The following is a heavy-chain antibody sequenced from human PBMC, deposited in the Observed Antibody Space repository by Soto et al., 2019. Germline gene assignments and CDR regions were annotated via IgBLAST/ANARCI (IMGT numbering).Heavy chain of an antibody. J-gene: IGHJ6*04. CDR3: ARDIAAAGMDV. CDR1: GVNISSYY. Sequence: SETLSLTSTVSGVNISSYYWSWIRQPPGKGLEWIGYIYYSGSTNYNPSLKSRVTISVDTSKNQFSLKLSSVTAADTAVYYCARDIAAAGMDVWGKGTTVTVSS. CDR2: IYYSGST. V-gene: IGHV4-59*01. D-gene: IGHD6-13*01.